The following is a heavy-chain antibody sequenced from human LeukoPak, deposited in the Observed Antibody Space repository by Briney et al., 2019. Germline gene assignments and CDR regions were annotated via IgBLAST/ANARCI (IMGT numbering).Heavy chain of an antibody. D-gene: IGHD2-2*01. CDR1: GFTFSDYY. V-gene: IGHV3-11*04. J-gene: IGHJ4*02. CDR3: VREGASPAQEFYF. CDR2: ISSSGSTI. Sequence: GGSLRLSCAASGFTFSDYYMSWIRQAPGKGLEWVSYISSSGSTIYYADSVKGRFTISRDNSKNTLYLQMNSERAEDTGVYYCVREGASPAQEFYFRGQGTLVTVSS.